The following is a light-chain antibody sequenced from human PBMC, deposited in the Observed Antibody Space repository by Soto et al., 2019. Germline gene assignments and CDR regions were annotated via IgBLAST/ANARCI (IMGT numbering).Light chain of an antibody. CDR3: SSYTSSSIDYV. CDR2: EVS. CDR1: SSDVGGYNY. Sequence: QSVLTQPACVSGSRGQSITISCTGTSSDVGGYNYVSWYQQHPGKAPKLMIYEVSNRPSGVSNRFSGSKSGNTASLTISGLQAEDEADYYCSSYTSSSIDYVFGTGTKLTAL. V-gene: IGLV2-14*01. J-gene: IGLJ1*01.